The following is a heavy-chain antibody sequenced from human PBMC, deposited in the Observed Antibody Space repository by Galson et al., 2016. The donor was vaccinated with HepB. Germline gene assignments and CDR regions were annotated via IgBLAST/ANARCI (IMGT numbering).Heavy chain of an antibody. J-gene: IGHJ5*02. D-gene: IGHD2-2*01. V-gene: IGHV1-3*01. CDR2: INAGNGNT. CDR3: ARGILVEPSANWFDP. Sequence: SVKVSCKASGYTFTTYAMHWVRQAPGQRFEWMGLINAGNGNTKYSQKFQGRVTITRDTSASTAYMELSSLRSEDTAVYYCARGILVEPSANWFDPWGQGSLVTVSS. CDR1: GYTFTTYA.